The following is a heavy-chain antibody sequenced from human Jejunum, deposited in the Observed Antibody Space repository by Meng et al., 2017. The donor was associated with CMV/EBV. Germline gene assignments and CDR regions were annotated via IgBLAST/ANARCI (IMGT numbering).Heavy chain of an antibody. CDR3: ARSTGLAVDS. J-gene: IGHJ4*02. V-gene: IGHV1-2*06. Sequence: SCNASGYAFSDYYMRWVRQAPEQGLEWMGQINLTSGSTNYAQRFQGRVTMTRDTSISTAYKELSSLTSDDTAVYYCARSTGLAVDSWGQGTLVTVSS. CDR1: GYAFSDYY. D-gene: IGHD3-3*02. CDR2: INLTSGST.